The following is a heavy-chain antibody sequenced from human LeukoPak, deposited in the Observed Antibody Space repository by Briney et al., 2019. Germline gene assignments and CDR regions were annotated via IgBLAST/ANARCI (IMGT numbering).Heavy chain of an antibody. Sequence: GESLKISCKGSGYSFPNYWIAWVRQMPGKGLEWMGIIYPRDSDTRYSPSFQGQVTVSADKSITTAYLQWSSLKASDTGIYYCARAQVFGVVIPTSFGPWGQGNMVTVSS. CDR3: ARAQVFGVVIPTSFGP. V-gene: IGHV5-51*01. CDR1: GYSFPNYW. CDR2: IYPRDSDT. D-gene: IGHD3-3*01. J-gene: IGHJ5*02.